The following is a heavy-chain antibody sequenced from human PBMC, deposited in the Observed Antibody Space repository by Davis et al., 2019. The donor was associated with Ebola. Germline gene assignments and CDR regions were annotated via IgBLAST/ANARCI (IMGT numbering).Heavy chain of an antibody. D-gene: IGHD2-2*01. CDR2: INHSGST. Sequence: MPSETLSLTCAVYGGSFSGYYWSWIRQPPGKGLGWIGEINHSGSTNYNPSLKSPVTISIDTSNNQFSLKLSSVTAPDTAVYYCARRRGYCTSTSCGSLRFDPWGQGTLVTVSS. V-gene: IGHV4-34*01. CDR3: ARRRGYCTSTSCGSLRFDP. CDR1: GGSFSGYY. J-gene: IGHJ5*02.